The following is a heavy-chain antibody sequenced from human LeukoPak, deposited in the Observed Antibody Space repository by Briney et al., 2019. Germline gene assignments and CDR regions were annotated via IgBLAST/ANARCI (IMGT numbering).Heavy chain of an antibody. CDR1: GYTFINNW. Sequence: GASVKVSCKASGYTFINNWMHWVRQAPGQGLEWVGLINPTGTTTLYAQKFQGRVTLTRDTSISTAYMELSRLRSDDTAVYYCARDREQWLKDYWGQGTLVTVSS. J-gene: IGHJ4*02. CDR3: ARDREQWLKDY. V-gene: IGHV1-46*01. D-gene: IGHD6-19*01. CDR2: INPTGTTT.